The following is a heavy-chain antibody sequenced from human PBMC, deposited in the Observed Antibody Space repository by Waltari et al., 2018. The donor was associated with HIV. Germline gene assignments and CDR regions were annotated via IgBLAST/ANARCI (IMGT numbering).Heavy chain of an antibody. D-gene: IGHD3-3*01. V-gene: IGHV3-7*01. J-gene: IGHJ6*02. CDR2: IKQDGSEK. CDR1: GFTFSNFC. Sequence: EVQLVESGGGLVQPGGSLRLYCAASGFTFSNFCMTWVRQAPGKGLEWLANIKQDGSEKYYADSVKGRFTVSRDNNKKSLYLQMSSLRAEDTAVYYCARDLKDYDFWSPVDVWGQGTTVTVSS. CDR3: ARDLKDYDFWSPVDV.